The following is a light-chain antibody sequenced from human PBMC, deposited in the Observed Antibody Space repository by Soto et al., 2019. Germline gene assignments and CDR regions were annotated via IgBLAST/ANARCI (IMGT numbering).Light chain of an antibody. CDR3: CSYAGSSTFVV. CDR1: SSDVGSYNL. J-gene: IGLJ2*01. CDR2: EGG. Sequence: QSALTQPASVSGSPGQSIAISCTGTSSDVGSYNLVSWYQQHPGKAPKLMIYEGGKRPSGVSDRFSGSKSGNTASLTISGLHAEDEADYYCCSYAGSSTFVVFGGGTKRTGL. V-gene: IGLV2-23*03.